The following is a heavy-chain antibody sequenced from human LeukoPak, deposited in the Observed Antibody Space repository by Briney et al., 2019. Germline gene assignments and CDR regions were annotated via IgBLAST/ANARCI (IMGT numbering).Heavy chain of an antibody. CDR3: VRYVVSGSGIYCFDY. Sequence: PSETLSLTCTVSGGSISSSSHFWSWLRQPPGKGLEWIASINYSGSTYYNPSLKSRFTISVDTSKNQFSLKLSSVTAADTAVFYCVRYVVSGSGIYCFDYWGQGTLVTVSS. D-gene: IGHD3-10*01. J-gene: IGHJ4*02. CDR1: GGSISSSSHF. V-gene: IGHV4-39*01. CDR2: INYSGST.